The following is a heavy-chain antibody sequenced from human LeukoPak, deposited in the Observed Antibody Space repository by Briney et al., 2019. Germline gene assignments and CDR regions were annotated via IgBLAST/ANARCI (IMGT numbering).Heavy chain of an antibody. D-gene: IGHD6-6*01. J-gene: IGHJ4*02. Sequence: GGSLRLSCAASGFNFRTYSMNWVRQAPGKGLEWVSYISSSSTIYYADSVKGRFTISRDNAKNSLYLQMNRLRDEDTAVYYCAREYSSSSGKALDYWGQGTLVTVSS. CDR2: ISSSSTI. CDR1: GFNFRTYS. V-gene: IGHV3-48*02. CDR3: AREYSSSSGKALDY.